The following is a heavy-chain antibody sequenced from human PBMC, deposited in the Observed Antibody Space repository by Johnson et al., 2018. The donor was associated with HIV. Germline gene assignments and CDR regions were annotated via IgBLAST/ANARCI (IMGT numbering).Heavy chain of an antibody. CDR1: GFTFSDYY. Sequence: VHLVESGGGVVQPGRSLRLSCAASGFTFSDYYMSWIRQAPGKGLEWVSSISGGSTYYADSRKGRFTISRDNSKNTLYLQMNSLRVEDTAVYYCARAVYRSAWAPGGAFESWGQGTMVTVSS. V-gene: IGHV3-38*03. J-gene: IGHJ3*02. D-gene: IGHD4-11*01. CDR3: ARAVYRSAWAPGGAFES. CDR2: ISGGST.